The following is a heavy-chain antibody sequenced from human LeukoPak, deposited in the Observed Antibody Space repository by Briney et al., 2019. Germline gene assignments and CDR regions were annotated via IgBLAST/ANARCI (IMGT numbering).Heavy chain of an antibody. V-gene: IGHV3-21*01. Sequence: PGGSLRLSCAASGFTFYDHAMNWVRQAPGKGLEWVSSITNSSRYIYYADSVKGRFISSRDNAKNSLYLQLNSLTVEDTAVYYCARVSREYGDLDSWGQGTLVTVSS. D-gene: IGHD4-17*01. CDR2: ITNSSRYI. J-gene: IGHJ4*02. CDR1: GFTFYDHA. CDR3: ARVSREYGDLDS.